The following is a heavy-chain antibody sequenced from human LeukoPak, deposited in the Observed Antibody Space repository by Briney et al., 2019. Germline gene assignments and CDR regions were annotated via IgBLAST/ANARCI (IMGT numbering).Heavy chain of an antibody. D-gene: IGHD6-6*01. CDR2: ISYDGSNK. CDR1: GFTFSSYG. J-gene: IGHJ4*02. Sequence: TGGSLRLSCAASGFTFSSYGMHWVRQAPGKVLEWVAVISYDGSNKYYADSVKGRFTISRDNSKNTLYLQMNSLRAEDTAVYYCAKDDSSSMYAFDYWGQGTLVTVSS. V-gene: IGHV3-30*18. CDR3: AKDDSSSMYAFDY.